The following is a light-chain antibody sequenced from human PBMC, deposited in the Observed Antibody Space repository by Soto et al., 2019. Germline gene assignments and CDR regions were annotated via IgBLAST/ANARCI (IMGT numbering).Light chain of an antibody. Sequence: EIVLTQSPATLSLSPGERATLSCRASQSVSSYLAWYQQKPGQAPRLLIYDASNRATGIPARFSGSGSGTDFTLTISSLEPEDFAVYYCQQRLSWPPLTFGGGIKVEIK. CDR2: DAS. J-gene: IGKJ4*01. CDR1: QSVSSY. CDR3: QQRLSWPPLT. V-gene: IGKV3-11*01.